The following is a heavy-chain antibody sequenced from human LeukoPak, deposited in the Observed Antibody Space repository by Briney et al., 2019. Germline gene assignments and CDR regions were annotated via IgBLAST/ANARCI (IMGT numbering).Heavy chain of an antibody. J-gene: IGHJ4*02. CDR1: GFTFSSYG. V-gene: IGHV3-30*18. CDR3: AKEITRPNRAVAGLNY. Sequence: GGSLRLSCAASGFTFSSYGMHWVRQAPGKGLEWVAIISYDGTNKYYADSVKGRFTISRDNSKNTLYLQMNSLRAEDTAVYYCAKEITRPNRAVAGLNYWGQGTLVTVSS. D-gene: IGHD6-19*01. CDR2: ISYDGTNK.